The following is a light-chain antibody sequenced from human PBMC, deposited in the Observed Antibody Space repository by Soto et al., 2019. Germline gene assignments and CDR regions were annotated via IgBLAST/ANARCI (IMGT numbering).Light chain of an antibody. V-gene: IGKV1-5*03. CDR1: QSISSW. J-gene: IGKJ1*01. CDR3: QQYETFSGT. Sequence: DIQMTQSPSTLSASVGDRLTITCRASQSISSWLAWYQQKPGKAPNLLIYKASILERGVPSRFSGSGSGTKFTLTIASLQPDDFATYYCQQYETFSGTFGPGTKVDIK. CDR2: KAS.